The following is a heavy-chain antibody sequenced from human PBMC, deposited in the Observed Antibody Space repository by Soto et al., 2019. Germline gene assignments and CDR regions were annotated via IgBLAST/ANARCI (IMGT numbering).Heavy chain of an antibody. Sequence: GGSLRLSCAASGFTFSSYAMSWVRQAPGKGLEWVSAISGSGGSTYYADSVKGRFTISRDNSKNTLYLQMNSLRAEDTAVYYSAPDSVLAFSHTAFVYWCQGTLVTVSS. CDR3: APDSVLAFSHTAFVY. D-gene: IGHD2-2*02. J-gene: IGHJ4*02. CDR2: ISGSGGST. V-gene: IGHV3-23*01. CDR1: GFTFSSYA.